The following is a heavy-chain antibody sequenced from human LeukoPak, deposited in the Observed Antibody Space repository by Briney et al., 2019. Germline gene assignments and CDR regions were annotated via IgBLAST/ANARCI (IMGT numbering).Heavy chain of an antibody. D-gene: IGHD6-13*01. CDR3: ARSSSSSSYTAFDI. CDR1: GGSISSYY. CDR2: IYFSGST. V-gene: IGHV4-4*07. Sequence: SETLSLTCTVSGGSISSYYWSWVRQPAGKGLEWIGRIYFSGSTNYSPSLKSRVTLSIDTSNSQFLLNLHSVTAADTAVYYCARSSSSSSYTAFDIWGQGTMVTVSS. J-gene: IGHJ3*02.